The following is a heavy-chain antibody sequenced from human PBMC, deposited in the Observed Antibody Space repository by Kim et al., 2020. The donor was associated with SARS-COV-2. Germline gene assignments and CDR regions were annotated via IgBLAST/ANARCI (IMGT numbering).Heavy chain of an antibody. Sequence: PSLKSRVTISVATSKNHFSLKLSSVTAADTAVYYCARGPIAVAGRYYFDYWGQGTLVTVSS. CDR3: ARGPIAVAGRYYFDY. J-gene: IGHJ4*02. V-gene: IGHV4-34*01. D-gene: IGHD6-19*01.